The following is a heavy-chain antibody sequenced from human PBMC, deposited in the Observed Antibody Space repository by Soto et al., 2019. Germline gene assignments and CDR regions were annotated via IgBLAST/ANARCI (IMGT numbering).Heavy chain of an antibody. CDR1: GGSLSTNP. CDR3: ARRHSGGFFRFFDS. V-gene: IGHV1-69*06. Sequence: QVQLVQSGTEVKKPGSSVKVSCKASGGSLSTNPISWVRQAPGQGLEWMGGTGSGTGRGNQEQKSQGRHTVTADKSTSTAYMELTNLSSEDTAVYYCARRHSGGFFRFFDSWGQGTRVTVSS. D-gene: IGHD2-15*01. J-gene: IGHJ4*02. CDR2: TGSGTGRG.